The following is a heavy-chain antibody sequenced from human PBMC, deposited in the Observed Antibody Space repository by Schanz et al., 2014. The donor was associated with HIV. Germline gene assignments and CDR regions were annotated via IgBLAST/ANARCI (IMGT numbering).Heavy chain of an antibody. CDR1: GGSISRGYYY. Sequence: QVQLQESGPGLVKPSQTLSLTCTVSGGSISRGYYYWNWIRQHPGKGLEWIGYIYYSGSTYYNPSLKSRVTMSVDTSENHFSLKLSSATVADTAVYYCARGEGYYYDSSGFPLASGMDVWGQGTTVTVSS. D-gene: IGHD3-22*01. CDR3: ARGEGYYYDSSGFPLASGMDV. V-gene: IGHV4-31*03. J-gene: IGHJ6*02. CDR2: IYYSGST.